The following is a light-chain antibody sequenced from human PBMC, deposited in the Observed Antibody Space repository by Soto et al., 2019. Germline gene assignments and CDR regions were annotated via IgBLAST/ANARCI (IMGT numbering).Light chain of an antibody. Sequence: IHMTQSPSSLSASVGDRVTITCRASQRITTYLNWYHQKPGKAPKLLISTAATLQGGVPSRFSGSGSGTDFTLTITTLQPEDFATYFCQQSYSTPYTCGQGTKLEIK. CDR2: TAA. V-gene: IGKV1-39*01. CDR3: QQSYSTPYT. CDR1: QRITTY. J-gene: IGKJ2*01.